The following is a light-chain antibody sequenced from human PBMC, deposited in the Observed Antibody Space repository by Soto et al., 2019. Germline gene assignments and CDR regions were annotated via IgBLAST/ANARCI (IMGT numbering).Light chain of an antibody. CDR3: QQRSNWPLT. V-gene: IGKV3-11*01. Sequence: EIALTQSPATLSLSPGERATLSCRTSQSVSSYLAWYQQKPGQAPSLLIYDASNRAPGITATFSASGSGTDFTLTISSLELEDFAVYYCQQRSNWPLTFGGGTKVEIE. CDR2: DAS. CDR1: QSVSSY. J-gene: IGKJ4*01.